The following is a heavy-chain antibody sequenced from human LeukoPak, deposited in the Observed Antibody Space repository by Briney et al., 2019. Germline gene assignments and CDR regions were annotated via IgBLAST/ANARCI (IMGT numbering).Heavy chain of an antibody. CDR2: IYPGDSDT. J-gene: IGHJ3*02. Sequence: GESLKISCKGSGYSFTNYWSGWVRQMPGKGLEWMGIIYPGDSDTRYSPSFQGQVTLSADKSISTAYLQWGSLKASDTAMYYCAREGDRDGYNFDDDAFDIWGQGTMVTVSS. V-gene: IGHV5-51*01. D-gene: IGHD5-24*01. CDR3: AREGDRDGYNFDDDAFDI. CDR1: GYSFTNYW.